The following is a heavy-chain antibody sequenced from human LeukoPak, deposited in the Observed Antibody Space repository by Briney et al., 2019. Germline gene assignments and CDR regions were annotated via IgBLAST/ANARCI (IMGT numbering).Heavy chain of an antibody. CDR1: GYTFTSYD. V-gene: IGHV1-8*03. Sequence: VASVKVSCKASGYTFTSYDINWVRQATGQGLEWMGWMNPNSGNTGYAQKFQGRVTITADKSTGTAYMELSSLRSEDTAVYYCARDLRGYSYGLFDYWGQGTLVTVSS. D-gene: IGHD5-18*01. CDR2: MNPNSGNT. J-gene: IGHJ4*02. CDR3: ARDLRGYSYGLFDY.